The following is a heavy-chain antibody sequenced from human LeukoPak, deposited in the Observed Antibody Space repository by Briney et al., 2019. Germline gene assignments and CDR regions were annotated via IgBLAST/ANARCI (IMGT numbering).Heavy chain of an antibody. V-gene: IGHV3-48*04. J-gene: IGHJ3*02. CDR2: ISSTSGTI. CDR1: GFTFRSYS. CDR3: ARELVVPAAISSYDAFDI. D-gene: IGHD2-2*01. Sequence: GGSLRLSCVASGFTFRSYSMNWVRQAPGKGLEWVSYISSTSGTIYYADSMKGRFTISRDNAKNSLYLQMNGLRAEDTAVHYCARELVVPAAISSYDAFDIWGQGTMVTVSS.